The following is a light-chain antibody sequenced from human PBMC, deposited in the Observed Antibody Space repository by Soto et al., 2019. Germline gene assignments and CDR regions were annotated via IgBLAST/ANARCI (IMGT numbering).Light chain of an antibody. CDR2: RNN. J-gene: IGLJ2*01. CDR3: ASWDGSLNRPL. CDR1: SSNTGSNV. V-gene: IGLV1-44*01. Sequence: QSVLSQSPSASGTPGQTVTISCSGSSSNTGSNVVDWYQQLPGTAPKLVIYRNNQRPSGVPDRFSGSKSGTSASLAISGLQSEDEADYYCASWDGSLNRPLFGGGTKLTVL.